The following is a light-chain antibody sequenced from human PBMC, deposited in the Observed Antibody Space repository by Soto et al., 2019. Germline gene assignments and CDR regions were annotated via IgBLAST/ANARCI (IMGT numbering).Light chain of an antibody. V-gene: IGLV2-14*03. J-gene: IGLJ1*01. CDR1: SSDVGGFNY. CDR2: DVS. Sequence: QSALTQPASVSGSPGRSITISCTGTSSDVGGFNYVSWYQQHPGKAPKLMIYDVSNRPSGVSYRFSGSKSGNTASLTISGLQAEDEADYYCSSYTSGSTDVFGPGTKLTVL. CDR3: SSYTSGSTDV.